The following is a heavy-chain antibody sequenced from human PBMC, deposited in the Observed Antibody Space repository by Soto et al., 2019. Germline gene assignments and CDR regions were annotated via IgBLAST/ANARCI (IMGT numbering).Heavy chain of an antibody. J-gene: IGHJ6*02. V-gene: IGHV3-30*18. D-gene: IGHD1-1*01. CDR1: GFTFRSYG. CDR3: AKEFGWELQLSHPYYNSGMDV. Sequence: PGGSLRLSCAASGFTFRSYGMHWVRQAPGKGLGWVALMSFDGSNKYYADSVRGRFTISSDNSKSTLYLQMDILRPEDTAVYYCAKEFGWELQLSHPYYNSGMDVWGQGTPVTVSS. CDR2: MSFDGSNK.